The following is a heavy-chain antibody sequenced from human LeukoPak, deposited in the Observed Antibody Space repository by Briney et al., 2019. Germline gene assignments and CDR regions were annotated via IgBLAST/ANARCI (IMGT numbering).Heavy chain of an antibody. Sequence: SQTLSLTCTVSGGSISSGGYYWSWIRQHPGKGLEWIGYICYSGSTYYNPSLKSRVTISVDTSKNQFSLKLSSVTAADTAVYYCARVSVWEYYFDYWGQGTLVTVSS. CDR2: ICYSGST. J-gene: IGHJ4*02. CDR1: GGSISSGGYY. D-gene: IGHD1-26*01. V-gene: IGHV4-31*03. CDR3: ARVSVWEYYFDY.